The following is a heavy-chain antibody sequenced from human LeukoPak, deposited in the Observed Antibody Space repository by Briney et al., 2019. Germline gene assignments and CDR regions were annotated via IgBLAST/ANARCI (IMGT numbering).Heavy chain of an antibody. CDR3: ARVRPTYSGYDAPFDY. Sequence: SAVKVSCKASGGTFSSYAISWVRQAPGQGRKWMGMIIPILGIANYAQKFQSRVTITAGKSTSTAYMEMSSLRSEDTAVYYCARVRPTYSGYDAPFDYWGQGTPVTVSS. CDR1: GGTFSSYA. J-gene: IGHJ4*02. V-gene: IGHV1-69*04. CDR2: IIPILGIA. D-gene: IGHD5-12*01.